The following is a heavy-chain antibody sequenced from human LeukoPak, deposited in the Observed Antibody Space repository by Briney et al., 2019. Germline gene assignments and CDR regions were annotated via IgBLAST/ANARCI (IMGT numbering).Heavy chain of an antibody. CDR1: GGTFSSYA. CDR3: ARAAPEGYQIGY. Sequence: GSSVKVSCKASGGTFSSYAISWVRQAPGQGLEWMGRIIPIFGIANYAQKFQGRVTITADKSTSTAYMELSSLRSEDTAVYYCARAAPEGYQIGYWGQGTLVTVSS. V-gene: IGHV1-69*04. J-gene: IGHJ4*02. CDR2: IIPIFGIA. D-gene: IGHD3-16*02.